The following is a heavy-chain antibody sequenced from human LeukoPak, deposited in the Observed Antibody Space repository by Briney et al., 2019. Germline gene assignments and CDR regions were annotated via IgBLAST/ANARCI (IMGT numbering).Heavy chain of an antibody. Sequence: GGSLRLSCAASGCTFSSYVMYWVRQAPGKGLEYASSISSNGGSTYYANSVKGRFTISRDNSKNTLYLQMGSLRAEDMAVYYCARGGQSKYDSSGYLNYFDYWGQGTLVTVSS. V-gene: IGHV3-64*01. CDR2: ISSNGGST. CDR3: ARGGQSKYDSSGYLNYFDY. J-gene: IGHJ4*02. CDR1: GCTFSSYV. D-gene: IGHD3-22*01.